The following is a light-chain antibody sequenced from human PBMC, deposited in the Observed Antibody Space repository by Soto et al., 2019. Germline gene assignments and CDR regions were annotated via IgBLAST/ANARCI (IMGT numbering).Light chain of an antibody. Sequence: DIQMTQSPSSVYASVGHRVTLTCRASQGISSYLAWYQQKPGKAPKLLIYTAYSLQNGVTSRFSGSGSGTDFTLTIDSLQPEDFATYYCQQANSFPITVGPGTRLEIK. V-gene: IGKV1-12*01. CDR2: TAY. J-gene: IGKJ5*01. CDR1: QGISSY. CDR3: QQANSFPIT.